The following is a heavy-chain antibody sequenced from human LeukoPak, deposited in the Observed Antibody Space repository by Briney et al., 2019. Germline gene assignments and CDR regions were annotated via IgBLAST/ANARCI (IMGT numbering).Heavy chain of an antibody. CDR1: GGSISSGSYY. CDR2: IYTSGST. D-gene: IGHD3-16*01. J-gene: IGHJ4*02. CDR3: ARGDLDYFDY. V-gene: IGHV4-61*02. Sequence: SETLSLTCTVSGGSISSGSYYWSWIRQPAGKGLEWIGRIYTSGSTNYNPSLKSRVTISVDTSKNQFSLKLSSVTAADTAVYYCARGDLDYFDYWGQGTLVTVSS.